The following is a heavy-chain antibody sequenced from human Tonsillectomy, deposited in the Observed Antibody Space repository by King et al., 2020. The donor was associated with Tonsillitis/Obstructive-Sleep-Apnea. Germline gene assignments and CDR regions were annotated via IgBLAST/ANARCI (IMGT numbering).Heavy chain of an antibody. V-gene: IGHV4-34*01. CDR3: AREYFYHSSGYYDY. CDR1: GGSFSGYF. D-gene: IGHD3-22*01. Sequence: QVQPQQWGAGLLKPSETLSLTCAVYGGSFSGYFWSWIRQPPGKGLEWIGEINYRGSTNYNPSLKSRVTISLDTSKNQFSLNLSSVTAADTAVYYCAREYFYHSSGYYDYWGQGTLVTVSS. J-gene: IGHJ4*02. CDR2: INYRGST.